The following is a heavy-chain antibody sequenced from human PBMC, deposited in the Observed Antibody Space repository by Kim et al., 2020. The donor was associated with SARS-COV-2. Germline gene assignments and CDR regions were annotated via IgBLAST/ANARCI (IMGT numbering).Heavy chain of an antibody. CDR2: ISSSSSTI. J-gene: IGHJ4*02. CDR3: ARGGWSGSYARVLYCDY. Sequence: GGSLRLSCAASGFTFSSYSMNWVRQAPGKGLEWVSYISSSSSTIYYADSVKGRFTISRDNAKNSLYLQMNSLRDEDTAVYYCARGGWSGSYARVLYCDYWGQGTLVTVSS. D-gene: IGHD1-26*01. CDR1: GFTFSSYS. V-gene: IGHV3-48*02.